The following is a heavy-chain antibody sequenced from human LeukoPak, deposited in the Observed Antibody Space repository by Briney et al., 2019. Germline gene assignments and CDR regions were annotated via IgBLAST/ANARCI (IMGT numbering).Heavy chain of an antibody. V-gene: IGHV1-18*01. CDR2: ISAYNGNT. J-gene: IGHJ4*02. CDR1: GYTFTSYG. Sequence: ASVKVSCKASGYTFTSYGISWVRQAPGQGLEWMGWISAYNGNTNYAQKLQGRVTMTTDTSTSTAYMELRSLRSDDTAVHYCARDPHHPYYYDSSGYYPFDYWGQGTLVTVSS. CDR3: ARDPHHPYYYDSSGYYPFDY. D-gene: IGHD3-22*01.